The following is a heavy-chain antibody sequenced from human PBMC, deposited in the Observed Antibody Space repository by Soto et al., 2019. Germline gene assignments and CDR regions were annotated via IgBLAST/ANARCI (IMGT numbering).Heavy chain of an antibody. J-gene: IGHJ6*02. CDR2: ISYDGSNK. CDR3: AKDMAAAAPYYYGMDV. CDR1: GFTFSSYG. V-gene: IGHV3-30*18. D-gene: IGHD6-13*01. Sequence: GGSLRLSCAASGFTFSSYGMHWVRQAPGKGPEWVAVISYDGSNKYYADSVKGRFTISRDNSKNTLYLQMNSLRAEDTAVYYCAKDMAAAAPYYYGMDVWGQGTTVTVSS.